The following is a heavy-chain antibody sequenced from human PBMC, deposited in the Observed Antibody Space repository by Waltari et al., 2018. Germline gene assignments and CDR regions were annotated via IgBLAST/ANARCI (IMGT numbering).Heavy chain of an antibody. CDR3: ARGYQPPSL. J-gene: IGHJ4*02. CDR2: ISNVAST. V-gene: IGHV4-59*01. D-gene: IGHD2-2*01. CDR1: CGSLSNIW. Sequence: QVQLQESGSGLVDPSETLSLTCPVTCGSLSNIWWIWLQLSPGQGLAWIGYISNVASTGYKSSLKGRVSMSADTSQNQFSLSIISVTSADTAVYYCARGYQPPSLWGQGILVTVSS.